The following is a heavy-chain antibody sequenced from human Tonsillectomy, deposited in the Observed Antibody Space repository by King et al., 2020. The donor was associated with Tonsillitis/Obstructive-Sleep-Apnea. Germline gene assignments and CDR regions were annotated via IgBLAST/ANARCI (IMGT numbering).Heavy chain of an antibody. D-gene: IGHD3-3*01. J-gene: IGHJ6*02. CDR3: ARDLYYDFWIEKINSLSYYYYGMDV. Sequence: EVQLVESGGGLVKPGGSLRLSCAASGFTFSSYSMNWVRQAPGKGLEWVSSISSSSSYIYYADSVKGRLTISRDNAKNSLYLQMNSLRAEDTAVYYCARDLYYDFWIEKINSLSYYYYGMDVWGQGTTVTVSS. CDR2: ISSSSSYI. CDR1: GFTFSSYS. V-gene: IGHV3-21*01.